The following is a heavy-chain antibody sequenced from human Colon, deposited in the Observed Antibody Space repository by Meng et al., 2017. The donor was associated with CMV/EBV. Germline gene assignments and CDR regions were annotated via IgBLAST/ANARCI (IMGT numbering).Heavy chain of an antibody. J-gene: IGHJ6*02. CDR1: GFTFRSYW. CDR3: ARDNYYGMDV. V-gene: IGHV3-74*01. CDR2: LKSDGSST. Sequence: GGSLRLSCAAPGFTFRSYWMHWVRQAPGKGLVWVSRLKSDGSSTTYADSVKGRFTISRDNAKNTLYLQMNSLRGEDTAEYYCARDNYYGMDVWGQGTTVTVSS.